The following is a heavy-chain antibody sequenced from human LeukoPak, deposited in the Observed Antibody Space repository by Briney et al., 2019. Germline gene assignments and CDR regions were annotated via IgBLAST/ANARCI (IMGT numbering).Heavy chain of an antibody. CDR1: GYSISSGYY. V-gene: IGHV4-38-2*02. CDR2: IYHSGST. Sequence: SETLSLTCTVSGYSISSGYYWGWIRQPPGKGLEWIGSIYHSGSTYYNPSLKSRVTISVDTSKNQFSLKLSSVTAADTAVYYCARDLYSSSWYFAFDIWGQGTMATVSS. D-gene: IGHD6-13*01. J-gene: IGHJ3*02. CDR3: ARDLYSSSWYFAFDI.